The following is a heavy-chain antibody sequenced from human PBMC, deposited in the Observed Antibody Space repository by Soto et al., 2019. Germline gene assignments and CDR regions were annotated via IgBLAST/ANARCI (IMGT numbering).Heavy chain of an antibody. V-gene: IGHV1-69*12. CDR3: ARDKDRQQLGGNYYYILDV. CDR1: GGTFSTSA. D-gene: IGHD1-1*01. Sequence: QVQLEQSGAEVKKPGSSVKVSCKASGGTFSTSAISWVRQAPGQGLEWMGGIMPIFRKADYAQKFQGRVTITADESTSTAYMELSGLRSDDTAVYYCARDKDRQQLGGNYYYILDVWGQGTTVTVSS. CDR2: IMPIFRKA. J-gene: IGHJ6*02.